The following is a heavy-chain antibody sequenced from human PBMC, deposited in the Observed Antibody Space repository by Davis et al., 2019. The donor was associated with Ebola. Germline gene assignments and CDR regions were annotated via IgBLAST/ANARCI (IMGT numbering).Heavy chain of an antibody. Sequence: PSETLSLTCTVSGGSISHYYWSWIRQPPGKGLEWIGYVYHSGSTNYNPSLKSRVTTSVDTSKNQFSLNLSSVAAADTAVYYCGKCLSGWSTYGMDVWGQGTTVTVSS. CDR2: VYHSGST. V-gene: IGHV4-59*01. CDR1: GGSISHYY. J-gene: IGHJ6*02. CDR3: GKCLSGWSTYGMDV. D-gene: IGHD6-19*01.